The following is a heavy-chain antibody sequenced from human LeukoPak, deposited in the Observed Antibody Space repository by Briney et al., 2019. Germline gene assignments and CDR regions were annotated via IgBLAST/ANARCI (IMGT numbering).Heavy chain of an antibody. CDR3: ANNCNDEVYFDY. D-gene: IGHD1-1*01. J-gene: IGHJ4*02. Sequence: PGRSLRLSCAASGFTFSSYAMHWVRQAPGKGLEWVALISYDGGNKYYADSVKGRFTIFRDNSKNILDLQMNSLRDEDTAVYFCANNCNDEVYFDYWGQGTLVTVSS. CDR2: ISYDGGNK. CDR1: GFTFSSYA. V-gene: IGHV3-30-3*01.